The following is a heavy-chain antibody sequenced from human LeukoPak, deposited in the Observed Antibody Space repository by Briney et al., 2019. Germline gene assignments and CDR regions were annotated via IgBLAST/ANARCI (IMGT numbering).Heavy chain of an antibody. D-gene: IGHD6-19*01. CDR1: GYTFTGYY. J-gene: IGHJ4*02. CDR2: ISAYNGNT. CDR3: ARDPAVAGTGFDY. V-gene: IGHV1-18*04. Sequence: ASVKVSCKASGYTFTGYYMHWVRQAPGQGLEWMGWISAYNGNTNYAQKLQGRVTMTTDTSTSTAYMELRSLRSDDTAVYYCARDPAVAGTGFDYWGQGTLVTVSS.